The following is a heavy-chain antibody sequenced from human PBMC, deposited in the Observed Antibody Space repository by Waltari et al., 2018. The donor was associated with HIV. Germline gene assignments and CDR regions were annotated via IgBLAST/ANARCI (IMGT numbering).Heavy chain of an antibody. CDR3: AREGFCSNGVCSHYYGMDV. V-gene: IGHV3-21*01. CDR2: ISTSSRYI. J-gene: IGHJ6*02. D-gene: IGHD2-8*01. CDR1: GFTSSSYS. Sequence: EVQLVESGGGLVKPGGSLRLSCAASGFTSSSYSMNWVRQAPGKGVEWVSSISTSSRYIYYAASLKGRFTISRDNAKNSLYLQMNSLRAEDTAVYYCAREGFCSNGVCSHYYGMDVWGQGTTVTVSS.